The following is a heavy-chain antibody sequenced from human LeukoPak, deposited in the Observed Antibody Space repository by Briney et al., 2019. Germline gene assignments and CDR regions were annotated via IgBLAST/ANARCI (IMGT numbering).Heavy chain of an antibody. CDR1: GGSFSGYY. CDR3: ARARIGVWGSYCLFDY. D-gene: IGHD3-16*02. J-gene: IGHJ4*02. CDR2: INNSGST. V-gene: IGHV4-34*01. Sequence: SETLSLTCAAYGGSFSGYYWSWIRQPPGKGLEWIGEINNSGSTNYNPSLKSRVTISVDTSKKQFSLKLRSVTAADTAVYYCARARIGVWGSYCLFDYWGQGTLVTVSS.